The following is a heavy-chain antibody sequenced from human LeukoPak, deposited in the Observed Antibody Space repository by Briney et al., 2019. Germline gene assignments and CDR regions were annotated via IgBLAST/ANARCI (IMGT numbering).Heavy chain of an antibody. J-gene: IGHJ4*02. V-gene: IGHV3-74*01. Sequence: PGGSLRLSCAASGFTFSSYWMHWVRHAPGKGLVWVSRINSDGFSTSYADSVKGRFTISRDNAKNTLSLQLNNLRVEDTAVYYCAKDATRTSGWYYFDYWGQGTLVAVSS. CDR3: AKDATRTSGWYYFDY. CDR1: GFTFSSYW. CDR2: INSDGFST. D-gene: IGHD6-19*01.